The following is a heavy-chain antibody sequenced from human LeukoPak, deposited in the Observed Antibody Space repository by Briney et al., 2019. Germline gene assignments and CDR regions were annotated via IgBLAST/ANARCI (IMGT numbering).Heavy chain of an antibody. CDR2: IIPIFGIA. D-gene: IGHD2-15*01. J-gene: IGHJ6*02. CDR1: GGTFSSYA. Sequence: ASVKVSCKASGGTFSSYAISWVRQAPGQGLEWMGRIIPIFGIANYAQKFQGRVTITADKSTSTAYMELSGLRSEDTAVYYCARDLHCSGGSCFSRYYYYYGMDVWGQGTTVTVSS. V-gene: IGHV1-69*04. CDR3: ARDLHCSGGSCFSRYYYYYGMDV.